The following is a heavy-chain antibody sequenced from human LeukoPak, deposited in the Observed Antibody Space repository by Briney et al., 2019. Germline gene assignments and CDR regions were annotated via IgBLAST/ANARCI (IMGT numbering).Heavy chain of an antibody. V-gene: IGHV1-69*04. Sequence: SVKVSCKASGSTFSSYAISWVRQAPGQGLEWMGRIIPILGIANYAQKFQGRVTITADKSTSTAYMELSSLRSEDTAVYYCARSESKQWLGSDPIDYWGQGTLVTVSS. CDR1: GSTFSSYA. CDR3: ARSESKQWLGSDPIDY. CDR2: IIPILGIA. J-gene: IGHJ4*02. D-gene: IGHD6-19*01.